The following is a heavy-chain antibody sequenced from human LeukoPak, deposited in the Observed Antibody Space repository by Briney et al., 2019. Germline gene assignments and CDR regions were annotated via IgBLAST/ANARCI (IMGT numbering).Heavy chain of an antibody. CDR3: ARDKYYDSTGYYYSDY. CDR2: IYSGGST. J-gene: IGHJ4*02. V-gene: IGHV3-53*01. Sequence: GGSLRLSCAASGFTVSNNYMSWVRQVPEKGLEWVSVIYSGGSTYYIDSVKGRFTISRDNSKNTLYLQMNSLRAEDTAIYYCARDKYYDSTGYYYSDYWGQGTLVTVSS. CDR1: GFTVSNNY. D-gene: IGHD3-22*01.